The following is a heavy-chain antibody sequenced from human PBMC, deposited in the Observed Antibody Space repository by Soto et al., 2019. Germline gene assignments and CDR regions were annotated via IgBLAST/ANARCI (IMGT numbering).Heavy chain of an antibody. Sequence: ASVKVSCKASGDTFTGYYMHWVRQAPGQGLEWMGWINPISGGTNYAQKFQSRVTMTRDTSISTAYMDLSRLRSDDTAMYYCARGITMDRGHDYWGQGTLVTVSS. J-gene: IGHJ4*02. D-gene: IGHD3-10*01. CDR1: GDTFTGYY. CDR3: ARGITMDRGHDY. CDR2: INPISGGT. V-gene: IGHV1-2*02.